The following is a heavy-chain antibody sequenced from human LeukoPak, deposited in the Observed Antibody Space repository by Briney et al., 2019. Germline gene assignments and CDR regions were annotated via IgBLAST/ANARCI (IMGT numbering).Heavy chain of an antibody. J-gene: IGHJ4*02. D-gene: IGHD3-3*01. CDR1: GYTFTSYY. CDR3: ARSYYDFWSGYSSNPRIDY. CDR2: INPNSGGT. V-gene: IGHV1-2*02. Sequence: EASVKVSCKASGYTFTSYYMHWVRQAPGQGLEWMGWINPNSGGTNYAQKFQGRVTMTRDTSISTAYMELSRLRSDDTAVYYCARSYYDFWSGYSSNPRIDYWGQGTLVTVSS.